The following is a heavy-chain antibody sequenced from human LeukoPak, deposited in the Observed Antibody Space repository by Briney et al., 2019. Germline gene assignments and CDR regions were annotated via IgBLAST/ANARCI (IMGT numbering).Heavy chain of an antibody. J-gene: IGHJ4*02. CDR1: GFSFNMFP. CDR2: ISYDGNNK. CDR3: ARGGNWGYFDY. Sequence: PGGSLRLSCAASGFSFNMFPMHWVRQAPGKGLEWVVVISYDGNNKYYAGSVNGRFTISRDNSKNTLFLQMNSMRTEDTAIYHCARGGNWGYFDYWGQGTLVTVSS. D-gene: IGHD7-27*01. V-gene: IGHV3-30*04.